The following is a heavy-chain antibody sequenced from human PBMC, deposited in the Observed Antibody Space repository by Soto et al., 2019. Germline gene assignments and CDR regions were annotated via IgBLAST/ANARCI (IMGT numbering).Heavy chain of an antibody. V-gene: IGHV3-74*01. J-gene: IGHJ4*02. CDR3: ASFATFGSGIVRDFDH. D-gene: IGHD3-10*01. CDR1: GFTFSTYW. Sequence: PGGSLRLSCAASGFTFSTYWMHWVRQAPGKGLVWVSRVNTDGSSTSYADSVKGRFTISRDNARNTLYLQMNSLRAEDTAVYYCASFATFGSGIVRDFDHWGQGTLVTVSS. CDR2: VNTDGSST.